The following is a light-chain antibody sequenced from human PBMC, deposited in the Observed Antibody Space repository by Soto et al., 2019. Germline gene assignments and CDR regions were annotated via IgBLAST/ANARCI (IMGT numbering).Light chain of an antibody. V-gene: IGLV2-14*01. CDR3: SSYTSSNTLV. Sequence: QSALTQPASVSESPGQSITISCTGTSSDVGGYNYVSWYQQHPGKAPKLMIYEVSNRPSGVSNRFSGSKSGNTASLTISGLQAEDEANYYCSSYTSSNTLVFGAGTKLTVL. J-gene: IGLJ2*01. CDR1: SSDVGGYNY. CDR2: EVS.